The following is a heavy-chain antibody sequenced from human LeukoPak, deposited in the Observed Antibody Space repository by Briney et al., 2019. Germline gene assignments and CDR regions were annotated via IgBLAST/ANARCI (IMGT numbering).Heavy chain of an antibody. CDR2: IYYTGKT. V-gene: IGHV4-61*03. CDR3: ARSQNYYGSGDY. J-gene: IGHJ4*02. Sequence: SETLSLTCAVSGDSVSNGNYYWSWLRQPPGKALEWIGYIYYTGKTYYNPSLEGRVTILVDTSRNHFSVKLSSVTAADTAVYYCARSQNYYGSGDYWSQGTLVTVSS. D-gene: IGHD3-10*01. CDR1: GDSVSNGNYY.